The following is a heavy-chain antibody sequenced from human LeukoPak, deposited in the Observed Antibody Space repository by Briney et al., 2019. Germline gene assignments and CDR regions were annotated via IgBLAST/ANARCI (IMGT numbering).Heavy chain of an antibody. CDR1: GYNFNIYG. J-gene: IGHJ4*02. CDR3: AKAMYSSSSAVD. V-gene: IGHV1-18*01. CDR2: ISASNGQT. Sequence: ASVKVSCKASGYNFNIYGITWVRQAPGQGLEWMGWISASNGQTNYAQKSQGRVSMTTDTSTTTAYMEIRSLTSEDTATYFCAKAMYSSSSAVDWGQGTLVTVSS. D-gene: IGHD1-26*01.